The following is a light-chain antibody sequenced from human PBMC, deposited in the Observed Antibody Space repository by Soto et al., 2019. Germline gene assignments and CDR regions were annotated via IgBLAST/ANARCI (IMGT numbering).Light chain of an antibody. CDR1: QDISNY. J-gene: IGKJ4*01. CDR2: DAS. Sequence: DIQMTQSPSSLSASGGGRVTITCRASQDISNYLNWYQQKPGKAPKFLIYDASNLETGVPSRFSGSVSGTEFTLTLRSLQPEDFAPSYCLPHNSYPLNFGGGTKVDIK. V-gene: IGKV1-17*01. CDR3: LPHNSYPLN.